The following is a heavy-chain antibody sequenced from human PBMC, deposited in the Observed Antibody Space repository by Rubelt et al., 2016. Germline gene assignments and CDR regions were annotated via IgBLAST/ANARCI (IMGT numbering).Heavy chain of an antibody. Sequence: TFSSYAISWVRQAPGQGPEWMGWISAYNGNTNYAQKLQGRVTMTTDTSTSTAYMELRSLRSDDTAVYYCARVRFGDSWFDPWGQGTLVTVS. CDR3: ARVRFGDSWFDP. CDR1: TFSSYA. D-gene: IGHD3-10*01. J-gene: IGHJ5*02. CDR2: ISAYNGNT. V-gene: IGHV1-18*01.